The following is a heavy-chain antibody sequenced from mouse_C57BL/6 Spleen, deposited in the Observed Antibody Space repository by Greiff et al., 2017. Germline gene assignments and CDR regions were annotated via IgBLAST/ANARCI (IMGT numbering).Heavy chain of an antibody. V-gene: IGHV10-3*01. CDR2: IRSKSSNYAT. CDR1: GFTFNTYA. J-gene: IGHJ2*01. Sequence: EVQLVESGGGLVQPKGSLKLSCAASGFTFNTYAMHWVRQAPGKGLEWVARIRSKSSNYATYYAHSVKDRFTISRDYSQSMLYLQMNNLKTEDTAMYYCVRGGSTGVPFDYWGQGTTLTVSS. D-gene: IGHD1-1*01. CDR3: VRGGSTGVPFDY.